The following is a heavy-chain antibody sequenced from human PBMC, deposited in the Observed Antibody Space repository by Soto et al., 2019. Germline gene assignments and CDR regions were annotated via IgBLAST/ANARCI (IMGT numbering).Heavy chain of an antibody. V-gene: IGHV1-69*01. CDR2: IIPIFGTA. J-gene: IGHJ4*02. Sequence: QVLLVQSGAEVKKPGSSVKVSCKASGGTFSSYAISWVRQAPGQGLEWMGGIIPIFGTANYAQKFQGRVTITADESTSTAYMELSSLRSEDTAVYYCARDLGYCSGGSCYPSFDYWGQGTLVTVSS. CDR3: ARDLGYCSGGSCYPSFDY. D-gene: IGHD2-15*01. CDR1: GGTFSSYA.